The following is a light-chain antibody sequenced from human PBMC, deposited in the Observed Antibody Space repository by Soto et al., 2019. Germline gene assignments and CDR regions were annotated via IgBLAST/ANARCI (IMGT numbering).Light chain of an antibody. Sequence: EIVLTQSPGTLSLSPGETATLSCRASQTVSSNYLAWYQQRPGQAPRLLIYAASSRATGIPDRFSGSGSGKDFPLTISRLEPDDFAVYYCQQYACSSFTFGPGTKVDIK. J-gene: IGKJ3*01. CDR2: AAS. CDR3: QQYACSSFT. CDR1: QTVSSNY. V-gene: IGKV3-20*01.